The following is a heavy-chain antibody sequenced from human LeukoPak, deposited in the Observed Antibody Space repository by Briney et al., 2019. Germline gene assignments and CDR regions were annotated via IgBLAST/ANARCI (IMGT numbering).Heavy chain of an antibody. V-gene: IGHV3-30*04. D-gene: IGHD3-3*01. CDR2: ISYDGSNK. J-gene: IGHJ4*02. CDR1: GFIFNNYA. Sequence: PGRSLRLSCAGSGFIFNNYAMHWVRQAPGKGLEWVAVISYDGSNKYYADSVKGRFTISRDNSKNTLYLQMNSLRAEDTAVYYCARGRSAPSLLYGAYYFDYWGQGTLVTVSS. CDR3: ARGRSAPSLLYGAYYFDY.